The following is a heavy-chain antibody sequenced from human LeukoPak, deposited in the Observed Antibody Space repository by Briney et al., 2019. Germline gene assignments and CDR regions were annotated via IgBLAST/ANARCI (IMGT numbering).Heavy chain of an antibody. J-gene: IGHJ5*02. CDR2: ISSSSSYI. CDR3: ARLPIVPTAIPWFDP. D-gene: IGHD2-21*02. CDR1: GFTFNSYS. V-gene: IGHV3-21*01. Sequence: GGSLRLSCAASGFTFNSYSMNWVRQAPGKGLEWVSSISSSSSYIYYADSVKGRFTISRDNAKNSLYLQMNSLRAEDTAIYYCARLPIVPTAIPWFDPWGQGTLVTVS.